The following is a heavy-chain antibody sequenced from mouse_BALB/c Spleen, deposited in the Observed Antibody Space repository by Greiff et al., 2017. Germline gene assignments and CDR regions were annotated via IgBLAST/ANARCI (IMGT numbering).Heavy chain of an antibody. Sequence: VKLMESGPGLVQPSQSLSITCTVSGFSLTSYGVHWVRQSPGKGLERLGVIWSGGSTDYNSALKSRLSISKDNSKSQVFLKMNSLQTDDTARYYCARDAYYYGSQPFAYWGQGTLVTVSA. J-gene: IGHJ3*01. V-gene: IGHV2-4-1*01. CDR3: ARDAYYYGSQPFAY. CDR1: GFSLTSYG. CDR2: IWSGGST. D-gene: IGHD1-1*01.